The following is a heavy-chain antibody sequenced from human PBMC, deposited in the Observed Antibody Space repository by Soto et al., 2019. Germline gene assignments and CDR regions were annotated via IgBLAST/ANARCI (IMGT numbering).Heavy chain of an antibody. CDR1: GGSISSGGYY. Sequence: SETLSLTCTVSGGSISSGGYYWSWIRQHPGKGLEWIGYIYYSGSTYYNPSLKSRVTISVDTSKNQFSLKLSSVTAADTAVYYCARELLWPHGYYGMDVWGQGTTVTVSS. J-gene: IGHJ6*02. D-gene: IGHD3-10*01. V-gene: IGHV4-31*03. CDR2: IYYSGST. CDR3: ARELLWPHGYYGMDV.